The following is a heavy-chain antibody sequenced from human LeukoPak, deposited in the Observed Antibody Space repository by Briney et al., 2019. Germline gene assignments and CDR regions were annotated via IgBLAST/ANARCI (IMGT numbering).Heavy chain of an antibody. CDR1: GFTFSSYA. D-gene: IGHD2-2*01. J-gene: IGHJ6*02. Sequence: PGGSLRLSCAASGFTFSSYAMSWVRQAPGKGLEWVSAISGSGGSTYYADSVKGRFTISRDNSKNTLYLQMNSLRAEDTAVYYCAKDLAVVPAARGYYGMDVWGQGTTVTVSS. CDR2: ISGSGGST. CDR3: AKDLAVVPAARGYYGMDV. V-gene: IGHV3-23*01.